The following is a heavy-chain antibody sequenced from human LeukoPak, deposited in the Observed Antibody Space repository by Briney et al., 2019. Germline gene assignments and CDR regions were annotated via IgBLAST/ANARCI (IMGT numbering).Heavy chain of an antibody. D-gene: IGHD2-21*02. V-gene: IGHV1-69*05. CDR2: IIPIFGTA. Sequence: GASVKVSCKASGGTFSSYAISWVRQAPGQGLEWMGEIIPIFGTANYAQKFQGRVTITTDESTSTAYMELSSLRSEDTAVYYCARGDLGDYYYYYYMDVWGKGTTVTVSS. CDR1: GGTFSSYA. CDR3: ARGDLGDYYYYYYMDV. J-gene: IGHJ6*03.